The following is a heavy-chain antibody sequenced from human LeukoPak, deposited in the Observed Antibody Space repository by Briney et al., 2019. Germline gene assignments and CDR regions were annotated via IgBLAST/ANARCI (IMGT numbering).Heavy chain of an antibody. D-gene: IGHD3-10*01. Sequence: GASVKVSCKASGYTFTSYYMHWVRQAPGQGLEWMGIINPSGGSTSYAQKFQGRVTMTTDTSTSTAYMELRSLRSDDTAVYYCARDYGSGSYADYWGQGTLVTVSS. J-gene: IGHJ4*02. V-gene: IGHV1-46*01. CDR2: INPSGGST. CDR1: GYTFTSYY. CDR3: ARDYGSGSYADY.